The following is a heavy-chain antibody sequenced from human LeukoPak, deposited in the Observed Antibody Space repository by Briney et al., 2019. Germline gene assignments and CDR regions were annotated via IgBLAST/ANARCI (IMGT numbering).Heavy chain of an antibody. Sequence: SETLSLTCTVSGGSITSSSYYWGWLRQPPGKGLEWIGSNYYSGSTHYSPSLKSRVTIPVDMSKNQFSLKLSSVTAADTAIYYCARDASRIQLWPLWGQGTLVTVSS. CDR3: ARDASRIQLWPL. CDR1: GGSITSSSYY. J-gene: IGHJ4*02. D-gene: IGHD5-18*01. CDR2: NYYSGST. V-gene: IGHV4-39*07.